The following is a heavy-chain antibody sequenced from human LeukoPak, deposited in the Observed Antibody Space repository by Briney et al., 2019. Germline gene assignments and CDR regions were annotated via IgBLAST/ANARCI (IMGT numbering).Heavy chain of an antibody. CDR2: IRSKAYGGTT. J-gene: IGHJ3*02. V-gene: IGHV3-49*04. CDR1: GFTFGDYA. D-gene: IGHD2-2*01. CDR3: TRTKPVIVVVPAAASGAFDI. Sequence: GGSLRLSCTPSGFTFGDYAMSWVRQAPGKGLEWVGFIRSKAYGGTTEYAASVKGRFTISRDDSKSIAYLQMNSLKTEDTAVYYCTRTKPVIVVVPAAASGAFDIWGQGTMVTVSS.